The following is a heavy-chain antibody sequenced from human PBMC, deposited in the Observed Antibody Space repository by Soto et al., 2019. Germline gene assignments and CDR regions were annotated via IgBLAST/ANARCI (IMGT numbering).Heavy chain of an antibody. V-gene: IGHV2-5*02. CDR1: GFSLTTSGVG. J-gene: IGHJ4*02. CDR3: AHRVLRTVFGLVTTTAIYFDF. CDR2: IYWDDDK. Sequence: QITLNESGPTQLKHRQTLTLTCTFSGFSLTTSGVGVGWIRQSPGKAPEWLALIYWDDDKRYSPSLKSRLTITKDTSNNQVVLTMADLDPADTATYYCAHRVLRTVFGLVTTTAIYFDFWGQGTPVAVSS. D-gene: IGHD3-3*01.